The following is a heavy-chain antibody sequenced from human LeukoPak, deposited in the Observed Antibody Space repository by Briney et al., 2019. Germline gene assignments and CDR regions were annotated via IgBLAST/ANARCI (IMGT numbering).Heavy chain of an antibody. CDR3: ARGLYSSSCY. CDR2: INHSGST. J-gene: IGHJ4*02. V-gene: IGHV4-34*01. CDR1: GGSFSGYY. Sequence: PSETLSLTCAVYGGSFSGYYWSWIRQPPGKGLEWIGEINHSGSTNYNPSLKSRVTISVDTSKNQFSLKLSSVTAADTAVYYCARGLYSSSCYWGQETLVTVSS. D-gene: IGHD6-13*01.